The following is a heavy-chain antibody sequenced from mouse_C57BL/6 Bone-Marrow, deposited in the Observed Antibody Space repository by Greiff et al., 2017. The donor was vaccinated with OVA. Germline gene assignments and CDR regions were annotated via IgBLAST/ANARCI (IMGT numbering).Heavy chain of an antibody. Sequence: LVESGAELVRPGASVKLSCKASGYTFTDYYINWVKQRPGQGLEWIARIYPGSGNTYYNEKFKGKATLTAEKSSSTAYMQLSSLTSEDSAVYFCARWDYWGQGTTLTVSS. CDR1: GYTFTDYY. CDR3: ARWDY. CDR2: IYPGSGNT. J-gene: IGHJ2*01. V-gene: IGHV1-76*01.